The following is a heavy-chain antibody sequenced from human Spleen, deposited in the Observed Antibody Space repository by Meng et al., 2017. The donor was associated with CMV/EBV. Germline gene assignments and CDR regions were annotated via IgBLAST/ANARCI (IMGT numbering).Heavy chain of an antibody. Sequence: GESLKISCAASGFTFSNAWMSWVRQAPGKGLEWVSVIYSGGSTYYADSVKGRFTISRDNSKNTLYLQMNSLRAEDTAVYYCARDIAVAGSKKDYWGQGTLVTVSS. CDR1: GFTFSNAW. V-gene: IGHV3-53*01. J-gene: IGHJ4*02. CDR2: IYSGGST. D-gene: IGHD6-19*01. CDR3: ARDIAVAGSKKDY.